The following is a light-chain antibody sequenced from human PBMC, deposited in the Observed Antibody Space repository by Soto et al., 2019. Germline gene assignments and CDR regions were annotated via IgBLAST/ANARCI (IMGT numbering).Light chain of an antibody. Sequence: EIVLTQSPGTLSLSPGERATLSCRASQSVSSSYLAWYQQKPGQAPRLLIYGASSRATGIPDRFSGSGSGTDFTLTISRLEPEDFAVYSCQRYGSSYWSFGQGPKVEIK. J-gene: IGKJ1*01. CDR2: GAS. V-gene: IGKV3-20*01. CDR1: QSVSSSY. CDR3: QRYGSSYWS.